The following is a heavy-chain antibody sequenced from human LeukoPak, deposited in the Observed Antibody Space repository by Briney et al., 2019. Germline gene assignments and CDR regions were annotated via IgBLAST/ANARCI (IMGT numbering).Heavy chain of an antibody. V-gene: IGHV4-59*01. CDR1: GGSISSYY. D-gene: IGHD3-22*01. J-gene: IGHJ4*02. CDR3: ARGYYYDSSGYSNNFDY. CDR2: IYYSGST. Sequence: PSETLSLTCTVSGGSISSYYWSWIRQPPGKGLEWIGYIYYSGSTNYNPSLKSRVTISVDTSKTQFSLKLSSVTAADTAVYYCARGYYYDSSGYSNNFDYWGQGTLVTVSS.